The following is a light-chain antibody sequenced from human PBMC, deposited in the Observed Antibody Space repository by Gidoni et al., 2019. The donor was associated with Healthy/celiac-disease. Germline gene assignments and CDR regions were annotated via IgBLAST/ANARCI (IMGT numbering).Light chain of an antibody. V-gene: IGKV3-11*01. CDR1: QSVSSY. CDR2: DAS. J-gene: IGKJ2*02. Sequence: IVLPQSPATLSLSPGERATLSCRASQSVSSYLAWYQQKPGQAPRLLIYDASNRATGIPARFSGSGSGTDFTLTISSLEPEDFAVYYCQQRSNWPGTFXQXTKLEIK. CDR3: QQRSNWPGT.